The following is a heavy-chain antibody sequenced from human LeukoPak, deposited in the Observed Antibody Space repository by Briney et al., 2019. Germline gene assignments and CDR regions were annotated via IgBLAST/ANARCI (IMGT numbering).Heavy chain of an antibody. D-gene: IGHD3-10*01. CDR1: GFTFSSYA. Sequence: GVSLTLSCAASGFTFSSYAMSWVRQAPGKGLEWVSDISGSGVTTYYADSVKGRFTISRDNSKNTLYLQMNSLRAEDTALYYCAKDRDYYLVGFFDYWGQGTLVTVSS. V-gene: IGHV3-23*01. CDR2: ISGSGVTT. CDR3: AKDRDYYLVGFFDY. J-gene: IGHJ4*02.